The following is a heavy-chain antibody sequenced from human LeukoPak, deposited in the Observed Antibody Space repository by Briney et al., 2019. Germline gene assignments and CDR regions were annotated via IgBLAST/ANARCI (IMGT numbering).Heavy chain of an antibody. V-gene: IGHV3-30*02. Sequence: PGGSLRLSCAASGFTFSIYGMHWVRQAPGKGLEWVAFIRYDGSNKYCADSVKGRFTISRDNSKNTLYLQMNSLRAEDTAVYYCAKDSGYQLPFNWFDPWGQGTLVTVSS. CDR3: AKDSGYQLPFNWFDP. D-gene: IGHD2-2*01. CDR2: IRYDGSNK. J-gene: IGHJ5*02. CDR1: GFTFSIYG.